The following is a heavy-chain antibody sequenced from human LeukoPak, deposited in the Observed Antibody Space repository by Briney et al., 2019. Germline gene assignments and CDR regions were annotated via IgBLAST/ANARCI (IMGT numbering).Heavy chain of an antibody. D-gene: IGHD2-21*02. V-gene: IGHV3-66*01. CDR1: GFTVSKNY. J-gene: IGHJ3*02. CDR3: LLKGYCGGDCYGDEVDAFDI. Sequence: PGGSLRLSCAASGFTVSKNYMSWVRQAPGKGLEWVSVIYSGGGTSYADSVKGRFTISRDNSKNTLYLQMNSLRAEDTAVYYCLLKGYCGGDCYGDEVDAFDIWGQGTMVTVSS. CDR2: IYSGGGT.